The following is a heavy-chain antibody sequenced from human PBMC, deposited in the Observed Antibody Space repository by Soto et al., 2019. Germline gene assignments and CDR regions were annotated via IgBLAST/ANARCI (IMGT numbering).Heavy chain of an antibody. D-gene: IGHD6-19*01. CDR1: GFSFSGYA. J-gene: IGHJ4*02. V-gene: IGHV3-23*01. CDR2: ISATGGST. Sequence: EVQLLDSGGGLVQPGGSLRLSCAASGFSFSGYAMNWVRQAPGKGLEWVSEISATGGSTFYADFVKGRFTISRDNSKNTLYLRLTSLRDEGTGRYFCARASSAWYYSTSYCFADWGSGPLVTVSS. CDR3: ARASSAWYYSTSYCFAD.